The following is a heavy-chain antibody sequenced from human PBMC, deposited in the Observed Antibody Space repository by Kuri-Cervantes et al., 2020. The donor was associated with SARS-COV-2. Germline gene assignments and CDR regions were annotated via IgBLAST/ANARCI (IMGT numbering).Heavy chain of an antibody. CDR2: ISFCRSDI. CDR1: GFTFSGYS. Sequence: GGSLRLSCAASGFTFSGYSMNWIRQAPGKGLEWVAIISFCRSDIHYADSVKGRFTISRDNSKNTLYLQMNSLTTEDTAVYYCARESSSSFNYYYGMDIWGQGTSVTVSS. D-gene: IGHD6-6*01. V-gene: IGHV3-30*04. J-gene: IGHJ6*02. CDR3: ARESSSSFNYYYGMDI.